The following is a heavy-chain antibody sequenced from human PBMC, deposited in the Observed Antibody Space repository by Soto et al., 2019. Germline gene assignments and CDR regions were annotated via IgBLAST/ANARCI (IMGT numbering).Heavy chain of an antibody. CDR3: TTGLTIFGVVISSGDY. Sequence: TLSLTCTVSGGSIGSSAFYWGWIRQPPGKGLEWIGSIYHSGTTYYNPSLTSRVSISVDTSKNQFSLKLSSVTAADTAVYYCTTGLTIFGVVISSGDYWGQGILVTVSS. V-gene: IGHV4-39*01. CDR1: GGSIGSSAFY. CDR2: IYHSGTT. D-gene: IGHD3-3*01. J-gene: IGHJ4*02.